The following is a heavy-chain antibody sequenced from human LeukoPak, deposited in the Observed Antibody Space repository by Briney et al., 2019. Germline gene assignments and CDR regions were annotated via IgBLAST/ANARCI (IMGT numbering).Heavy chain of an antibody. D-gene: IGHD6-13*01. CDR1: GYTFTGYY. Sequence: ASVKVSCKASGYTFTGYYMHWVRQAPGQGLEWMGWISAYNGNTNYAQKLQGRVTMTTDTSTSTAYMELRSLRSDDTAVYYCARVGQQLVRYYYYYMDVWGKGTTVTISS. CDR2: ISAYNGNT. V-gene: IGHV1-18*04. J-gene: IGHJ6*03. CDR3: ARVGQQLVRYYYYYMDV.